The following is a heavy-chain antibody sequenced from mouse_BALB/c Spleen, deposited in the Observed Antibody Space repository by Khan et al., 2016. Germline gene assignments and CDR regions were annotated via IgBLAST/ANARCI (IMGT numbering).Heavy chain of an antibody. Sequence: QVQLQQSGPELEKPGASVRISCKASGYTFTSYYIHWVKQRPGQGLEWIGWIYPGNGNTNYKENFKGKATLTADKSSSTAYMQLTSLTSEDSAVYVCARSADFDCWGQGTTLTVSS. CDR2: IYPGNGNT. J-gene: IGHJ2*01. V-gene: IGHV1S56*01. CDR1: GYTFTSYY. CDR3: ARSADFDC.